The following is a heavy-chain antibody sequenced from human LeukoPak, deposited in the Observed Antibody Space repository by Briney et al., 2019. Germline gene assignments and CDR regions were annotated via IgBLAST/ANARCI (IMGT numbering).Heavy chain of an antibody. V-gene: IGHV3-30*18. J-gene: IGHJ5*02. CDR3: ANPRPPITLFFPP. D-gene: IGHD3-3*01. CDR1: GFTFSTYG. CDR2: ISYDGNNE. Sequence: GRSLRLSCAASGFTFSTYGIHWVRQAPGKGLEWVAVISYDGNNEYYADSVKGRFTISRDNSKNTLYLQMNSLRPEDTAVYYWANPRPPITLFFPPGAQEPLFTVS.